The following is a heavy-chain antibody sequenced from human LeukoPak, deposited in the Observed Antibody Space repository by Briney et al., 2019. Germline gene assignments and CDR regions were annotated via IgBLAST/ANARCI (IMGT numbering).Heavy chain of an antibody. CDR3: ARDPFGVPVYFDY. CDR1: GGSVSSGSYY. J-gene: IGHJ4*02. D-gene: IGHD2-8*01. Sequence: SETLSLTCTVSGGSVSSGSYYWSWIRQPPGKGLEWIGYIYYSGSTNYNPSLKSRVTISVDTSKNQFSLKLSSVTAADTAVYYCARDPFGVPVYFDYWGQGTLVTVSS. CDR2: IYYSGST. V-gene: IGHV4-61*01.